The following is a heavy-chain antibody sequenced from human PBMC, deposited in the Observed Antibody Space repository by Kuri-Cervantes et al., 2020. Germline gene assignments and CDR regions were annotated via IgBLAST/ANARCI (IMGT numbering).Heavy chain of an antibody. Sequence: ESLKISCAASGFTFSDYYMSWIRQAPGKGLEWIGRIYTSGSTNYNPSLKSRVTMSVDTSKNQFSLKLSSVTAADTAVYYCARMAAEYYYYGMDVWGRGTTVTVSS. D-gene: IGHD5-24*01. CDR3: ARMAAEYYYYGMDV. CDR2: IYTSGST. CDR1: GFTFSDYY. V-gene: IGHV4-4*07. J-gene: IGHJ6*02.